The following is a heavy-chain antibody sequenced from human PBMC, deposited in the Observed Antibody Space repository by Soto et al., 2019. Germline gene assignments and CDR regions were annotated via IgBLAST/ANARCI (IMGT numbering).Heavy chain of an antibody. CDR3: TRVATAVHS. CDR2: IYYRGTT. V-gene: IGHV4-59*12. Sequence: KASEALSLTCDVSNGSLSIYDWSWIRQPPGKELEWIGNIYYRGTTNYNPSHQGRVTISIDTSKNQFSLMFTSVTAADTAVYYCTRVATAVHSWGRGVLVTVSS. D-gene: IGHD5-18*01. J-gene: IGHJ4*02. CDR1: NGSLSIYD.